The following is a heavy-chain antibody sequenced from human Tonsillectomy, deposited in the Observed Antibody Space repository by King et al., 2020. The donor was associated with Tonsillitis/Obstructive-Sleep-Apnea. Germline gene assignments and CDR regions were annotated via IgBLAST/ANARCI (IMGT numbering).Heavy chain of an antibody. CDR3: ARRKYGDFFFDY. CDR1: GGSISSYY. V-gene: IGHV4-59*08. Sequence: QLQESGPGLVKPSETLSLTCTVSGGSISSYYWNWIRQPPGKGLEWIGYIYSSGTTNYNPSLKSRVTISVDTSKKQFSLKMSSVTAADTAVYYCARRKYGDFFFDYWGQGTLVTVSS. J-gene: IGHJ4*02. D-gene: IGHD2-21*02. CDR2: IYSSGTT.